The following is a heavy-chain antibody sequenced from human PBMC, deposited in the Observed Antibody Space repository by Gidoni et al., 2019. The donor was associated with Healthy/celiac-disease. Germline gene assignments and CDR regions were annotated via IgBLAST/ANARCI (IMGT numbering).Heavy chain of an antibody. J-gene: IGHJ4*02. CDR3: ARSRISDY. Sequence: GIIYPGDSDTRYSPSFQGQVTISADKSISTAYLQWSSLKASDTAMYYCARSRISDYWGQGTLVTVSS. CDR2: IYPGDSDT. V-gene: IGHV5-51*01.